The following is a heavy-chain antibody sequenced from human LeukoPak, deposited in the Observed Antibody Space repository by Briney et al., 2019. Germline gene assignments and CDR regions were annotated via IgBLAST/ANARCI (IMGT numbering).Heavy chain of an antibody. CDR2: IRSSSSTI. J-gene: IGHJ4*02. D-gene: IGHD3-9*01. Sequence: SGGSLRLSCAASGFTFSSYSMNWVRQAPGKGLEWVSYIRSSSSTIYYADSVKGRFTISRDNAKNSLYLQMNSLRAEDTAVYYCAKVGLTGYPYYFDYWGQGTLVTVSS. V-gene: IGHV3-48*01. CDR3: AKVGLTGYPYYFDY. CDR1: GFTFSSYS.